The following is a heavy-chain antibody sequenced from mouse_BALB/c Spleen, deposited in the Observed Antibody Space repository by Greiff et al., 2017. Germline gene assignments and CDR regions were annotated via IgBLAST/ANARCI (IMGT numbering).Heavy chain of an antibody. D-gene: IGHD2-1*01. V-gene: IGHV5-17*02. J-gene: IGHJ3*01. CDR2: ISSGSSTI. CDR3: ARSGIYYGNYVGAY. CDR1: GFTFSSFG. Sequence: EVKLMESGGGLVQPGGSRKLSCAASGFTFSSFGMHWVRQAPEKGLEWVAYISSGSSTIYYADTVKGRFTISRDNPKNTLFLQMTSLRSEDTAMYYCARSGIYYGNYVGAYWGQGTLVTVSA.